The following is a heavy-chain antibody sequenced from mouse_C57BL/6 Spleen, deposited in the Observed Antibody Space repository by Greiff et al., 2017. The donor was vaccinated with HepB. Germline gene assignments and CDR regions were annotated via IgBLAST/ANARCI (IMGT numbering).Heavy chain of an antibody. V-gene: IGHV1-80*01. CDR1: GYAFSSYW. CDR3: ARGFITTGAYHLYFDY. Sequence: QVQLQQSGAELVKPGASVKISCKASGYAFSSYWMNWVKQRPGKGLEWIGQIYPGDGDTNYNGKFKGKATLTADKSSSTAYMQLSSLTSEDSAVYFCARGFITTGAYHLYFDYWGQGTTLTVSS. CDR2: IYPGDGDT. D-gene: IGHD1-1*01. J-gene: IGHJ2*01.